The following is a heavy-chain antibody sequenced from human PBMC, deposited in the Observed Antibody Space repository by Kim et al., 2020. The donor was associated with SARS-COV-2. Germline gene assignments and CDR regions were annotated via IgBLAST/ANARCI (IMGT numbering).Heavy chain of an antibody. V-gene: IGHV3-7*03. CDR2: IKQDGSEK. J-gene: IGHJ1*01. D-gene: IGHD3-10*01. Sequence: GGSLRLSCAGSGFTFSSYWMSWVRQAPGKGLEWVANIKQDGSEKYYVDSVKGRFTISRDNAKNSLYLQMNSLRAEDTAVYYCARDLVVRGVIGNFQHWGQGTLVTVSS. CDR1: GFTFSSYW. CDR3: ARDLVVRGVIGNFQH.